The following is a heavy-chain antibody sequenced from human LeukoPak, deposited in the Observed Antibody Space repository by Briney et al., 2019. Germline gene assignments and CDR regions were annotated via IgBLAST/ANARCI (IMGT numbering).Heavy chain of an antibody. CDR3: AKDSGTCCWYFDL. Sequence: PGGSLRLSCTASDFTFSSYDMTWVRQTPGRGLEWVSSISRNGGSTYADSVKGRFTISRDNSKNTLYLQMNSLRAEDAAVYYCAKDSGTCCWYFDLWGRGTLVTVSS. D-gene: IGHD1-26*01. CDR2: ISRNGGST. CDR1: DFTFSSYD. J-gene: IGHJ2*01. V-gene: IGHV3-23*01.